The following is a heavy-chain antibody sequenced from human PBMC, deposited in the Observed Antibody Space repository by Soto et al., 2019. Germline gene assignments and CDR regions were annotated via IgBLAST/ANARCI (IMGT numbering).Heavy chain of an antibody. J-gene: IGHJ4*02. CDR2: ISYDGSNK. CDR1: GFTFSSYA. CDR3: ARPYSSGWYGDLDY. Sequence: QVQLVESGGGVVQPGRSLRLSCTASGFTFSSYAMHWVRQAPGKGLEWVAVISYDGSNKYYADSVKGRFTISRDNCKNTMYLQMNSLRVEDTAVYYCARPYSSGWYGDLDYWGQGTLVTVSS. D-gene: IGHD6-19*01. V-gene: IGHV3-30-3*01.